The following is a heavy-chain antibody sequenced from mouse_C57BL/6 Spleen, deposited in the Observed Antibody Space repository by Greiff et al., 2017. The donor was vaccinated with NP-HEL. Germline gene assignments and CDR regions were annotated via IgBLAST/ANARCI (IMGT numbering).Heavy chain of an antibody. CDR3: AREGYYVDYFDY. D-gene: IGHD2-3*01. CDR1: GFTFSSYT. Sequence: EVQLVESGGGLVKPGGSLKLSCAASGFTFSSYTMSWVRQTPEKRLEWVATISGGGGNTYYPDSVKGRFTISRDNAKNTLYLQMSSLRSEDTALYYCAREGYYVDYFDYWGQGTTLTVSS. V-gene: IGHV5-9*01. CDR2: ISGGGGNT. J-gene: IGHJ2*01.